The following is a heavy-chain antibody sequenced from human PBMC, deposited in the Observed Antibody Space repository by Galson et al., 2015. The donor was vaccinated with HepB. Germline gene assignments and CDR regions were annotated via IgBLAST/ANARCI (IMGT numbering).Heavy chain of an antibody. J-gene: IGHJ4*02. D-gene: IGHD5-24*01. CDR2: INPSGGST. CDR1: GYTFTSYY. CDR3: AREMASEGGDY. Sequence: QSGAEVKKPGESLKISCKASGYTFTSYYMHWVRQAPGQGLEWMGIINPSGGSTSYAQKFQGRVTMTRDTSTSAVYMELSSLRSEDTAVYYCAREMASEGGDYWGQGTLATVSS. V-gene: IGHV1-46*01.